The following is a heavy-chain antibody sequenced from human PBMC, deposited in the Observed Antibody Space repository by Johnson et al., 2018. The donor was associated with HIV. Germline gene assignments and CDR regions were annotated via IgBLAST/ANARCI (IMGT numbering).Heavy chain of an antibody. CDR1: GFTFSDYY. CDR2: ISFDGYNK. D-gene: IGHD1-26*01. CDR3: ARGLELYLDLGWDDAFDI. J-gene: IGHJ3*02. V-gene: IGHV3-30-3*01. Sequence: QVQLVESGGGLVKPGGSLRLSCAASGFTFSDYYMSWIRQAPGKGLAWVAVISFDGYNKYYADSVKGRFTISRDSSEKPLYLQMNSLRPEDTAVDYCARGLELYLDLGWDDAFDIWGQGTMVTVSS.